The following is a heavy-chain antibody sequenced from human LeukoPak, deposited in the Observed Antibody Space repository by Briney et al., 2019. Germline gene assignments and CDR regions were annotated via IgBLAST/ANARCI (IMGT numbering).Heavy chain of an antibody. CDR2: IIPILGIA. D-gene: IGHD6-19*01. CDR3: ASYSSGWYYFDH. V-gene: IGHV1-69*04. Sequence: ASVKVSCKASGGTFSSYAISWVRQAPGQGLEWMGRIIPILGIANYAQKFQGRVTITADKSTSTAYMELSSLRSEDTAVYYCASYSSGWYYFDHWGQGTLVTVSS. J-gene: IGHJ4*02. CDR1: GGTFSSYA.